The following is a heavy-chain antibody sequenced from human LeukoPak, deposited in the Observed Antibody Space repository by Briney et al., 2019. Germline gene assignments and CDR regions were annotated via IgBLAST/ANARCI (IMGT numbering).Heavy chain of an antibody. Sequence: ASVKVSCKASGYTFTSYGISWVRQAPGQGLEWMGWINAYNGNTNYAQKLQGRVTMTTDTSTSTAYMELRSLRSDATAVYYCARQYCGGDCYPDDYWGQGTLVTVSS. J-gene: IGHJ4*02. D-gene: IGHD2-21*02. CDR1: GYTFTSYG. V-gene: IGHV1-18*01. CDR3: ARQYCGGDCYPDDY. CDR2: INAYNGNT.